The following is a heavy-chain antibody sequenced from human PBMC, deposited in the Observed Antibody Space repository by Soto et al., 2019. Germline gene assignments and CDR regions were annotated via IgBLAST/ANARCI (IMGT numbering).Heavy chain of an antibody. V-gene: IGHV3-23*01. J-gene: IGHJ2*01. CDR1: GFTFGAFA. CDR2: LSGGVGST. Sequence: EMQLLESGGGLVQPGGPLRLSCAASGFTFGAFAMAWVRQRPGNGLELVSSLSGGVGSTYYNNSVRRRFPISRDNSNSTLCLQMTDLTAYEKDVYFCAKTHRATPVLSLYWYFHLWGRATLVTVAS. CDR3: AKTHRATPVLSLYWYFHL. D-gene: IGHD2-15*01.